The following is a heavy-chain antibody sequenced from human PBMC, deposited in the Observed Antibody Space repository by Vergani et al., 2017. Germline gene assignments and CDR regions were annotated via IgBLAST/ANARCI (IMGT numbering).Heavy chain of an antibody. CDR1: GFTLSTYA. V-gene: IGHV3-23*01. Sequence: EVQLLESGGSLKQPGGSVRLSCAAFGFTLSTYAMHWVRQAPGKGLEWVSALTGGGGNTYYTDSFKGRFIISRDNSRDTLYLQMNSLRPEDTGTYYCVKDAGIYGSSFDAWGQGTLVTVS. D-gene: IGHD1-26*01. CDR2: LTGGGGNT. CDR3: VKDAGIYGSSFDA. J-gene: IGHJ4*02.